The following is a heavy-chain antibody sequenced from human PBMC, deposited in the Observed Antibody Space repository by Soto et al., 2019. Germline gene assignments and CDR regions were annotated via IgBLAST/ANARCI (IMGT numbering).Heavy chain of an antibody. J-gene: IGHJ4*02. D-gene: IGHD3-10*01. CDR3: AREVSWVRGATTHLDY. CDR1: GFTFSSYW. Sequence: EVQLVESGGGLVQPGGSLRLSCAASGFTFSSYWMSWVRQAPGKGLEWVANIKQDGSEKYYVDSVKGRFTISRDNAKNSLYLQMNSLRAEDTAVYYCAREVSWVRGATTHLDYWGQGTLVTVSS. V-gene: IGHV3-7*01. CDR2: IKQDGSEK.